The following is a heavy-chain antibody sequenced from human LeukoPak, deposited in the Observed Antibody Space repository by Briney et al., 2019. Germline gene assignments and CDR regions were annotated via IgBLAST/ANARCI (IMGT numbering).Heavy chain of an antibody. CDR3: ARVTSSSTIAAAGYYFDY. CDR1: GYTFTNYY. V-gene: IGHV1-18*04. D-gene: IGHD6-13*01. J-gene: IGHJ4*02. CDR2: ISAYNGNT. Sequence: ASVKVSCKASGYTFTNYYIHWVRQAPGQGLEWMGWISAYNGNTNYAQKLQGRVTMTTDTSTSTAYMELRSLRSDDTAVYYCARVTSSSTIAAAGYYFDYWGQGTLVTVSS.